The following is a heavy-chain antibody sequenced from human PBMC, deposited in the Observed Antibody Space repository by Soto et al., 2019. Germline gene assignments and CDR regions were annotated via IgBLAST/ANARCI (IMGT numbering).Heavy chain of an antibody. V-gene: IGHV3-33*01. CDR3: ARGSGSGRFYQLDY. D-gene: IGHD1-26*01. J-gene: IGHJ4*02. CDR2: IYYDGSNE. Sequence: GGSLRLSCAASGFTFSNHGMHWVRQAPGKGLEWVARIYYDGSNEYYADSVKGRFTISRDSSKNTLYLQMNSLRAEDTAVYYCARGSGSGRFYQLDYWGQGTLVTVSS. CDR1: GFTFSNHG.